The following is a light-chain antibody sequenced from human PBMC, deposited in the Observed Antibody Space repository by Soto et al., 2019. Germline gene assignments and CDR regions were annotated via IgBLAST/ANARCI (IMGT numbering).Light chain of an antibody. J-gene: IGLJ3*02. CDR1: SSNIGSNT. CDR3: ASWDVCLEAWV. V-gene: IGLV1-44*01. CDR2: NDS. Sequence: QSVLIQPPSASGTPGQRVTISCSGSSSNIGSNTVNWFQQVPGMAPRLLIYNDSQRPSGVPDRFSGSRSGTSASLAISGLQSDDEADFYCASWDVCLEAWVFGGGTKLTVL.